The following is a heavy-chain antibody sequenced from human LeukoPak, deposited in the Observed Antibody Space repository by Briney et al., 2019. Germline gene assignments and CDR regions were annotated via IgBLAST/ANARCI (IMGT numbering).Heavy chain of an antibody. J-gene: IGHJ4*02. D-gene: IGHD6-13*01. Sequence: ASVKVSCKASGYSFTGYYIHWVRQAPGQGLEWVGWINPNSGGTRYAHKFQGRVSMTRDTSINIAYMEVNSLRSDDTAVYYCARDQSLEGAAAGEFDSWGQGTLVTVSS. V-gene: IGHV1-2*02. CDR3: ARDQSLEGAAAGEFDS. CDR2: INPNSGGT. CDR1: GYSFTGYY.